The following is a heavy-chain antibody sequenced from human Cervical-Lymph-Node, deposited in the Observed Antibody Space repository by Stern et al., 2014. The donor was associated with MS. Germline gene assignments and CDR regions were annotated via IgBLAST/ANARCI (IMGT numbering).Heavy chain of an antibody. CDR2: VSTTGNT. Sequence: QVQLQESGPRQVKTAETLSLSCSVSRGPFSTYSWSWIRQPPGQALEWIGRVSTTGNTGYNPSRKNRVTMSVDPSKNQFSLQLNSVTAADTAMYFCARDGSWSPLDYWGQGILVTVSS. D-gene: IGHD6-13*01. J-gene: IGHJ4*02. V-gene: IGHV4-4*07. CDR1: RGPFSTYS. CDR3: ARDGSWSPLDY.